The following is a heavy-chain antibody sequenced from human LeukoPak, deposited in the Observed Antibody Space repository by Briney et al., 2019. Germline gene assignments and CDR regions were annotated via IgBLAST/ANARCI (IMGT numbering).Heavy chain of an antibody. D-gene: IGHD3-22*01. CDR3: VKAVVRRQGSYYFDY. CDR1: GLTFDVYA. J-gene: IGHJ4*02. Sequence: GGTLRLLCGASGLTFDVYAMHCARDTPEKGLECGSLLTWHGGNAYYADSVKGRFSISRDNSKNSVFLQMSSLTTEDTAIYFCVKAVVRRQGSYYFDYWGQGTLVTVSS. V-gene: IGHV3-43*01. CDR2: LTWHGGNA.